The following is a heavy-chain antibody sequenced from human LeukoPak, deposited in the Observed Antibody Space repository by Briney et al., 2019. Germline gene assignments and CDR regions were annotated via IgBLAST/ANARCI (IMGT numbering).Heavy chain of an antibody. CDR2: INPSGGST. CDR1: GYTFTSYY. Sequence: ASVKVSCKASGYTFTSYYMHWVRQAPGQGLEWMGIINPSGGSTSYAQKFQGRVTMTRDTSTSTVYMELSSLRSEDTAVYYCAKGQHSDGWYSIVDYWGQGTLVTVSS. J-gene: IGHJ4*02. D-gene: IGHD6-19*01. V-gene: IGHV1-46*01. CDR3: AKGQHSDGWYSIVDY.